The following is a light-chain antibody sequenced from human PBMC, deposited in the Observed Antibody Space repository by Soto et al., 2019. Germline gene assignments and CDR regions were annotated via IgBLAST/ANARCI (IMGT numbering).Light chain of an antibody. V-gene: IGLV3-1*01. CDR1: KLGDKY. J-gene: IGLJ2*01. CDR3: QTWHSTYVV. Sequence: SYELTQPPSVSVSPGQTANITCSGDKLGDKYTCWYQQPPGQSPVLVIYENNKRPSGIPERFSGSNSGNTATLTISGTQGLDEADYFCQTWHSTYVVFGGGTQLTVL. CDR2: ENN.